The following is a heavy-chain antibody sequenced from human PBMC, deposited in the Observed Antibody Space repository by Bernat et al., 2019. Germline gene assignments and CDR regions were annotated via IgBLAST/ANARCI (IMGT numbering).Heavy chain of an antibody. D-gene: IGHD3-3*01. Sequence: QVQLVQSGAEVKKPGASVKVSCKASGYTFTSYDINWVRQATGQGLEWMGWMNPNSGNTGYAQKFQGRVTMTRNTSISTAYMELSSLSSEDTAVYYCARSLTVSGLWSAIDYYYYMDVWGKGTTVTVSS. CDR1: GYTFTSYD. J-gene: IGHJ6*03. V-gene: IGHV1-8*01. CDR3: ARSLTVSGLWSAIDYYYYMDV. CDR2: MNPNSGNT.